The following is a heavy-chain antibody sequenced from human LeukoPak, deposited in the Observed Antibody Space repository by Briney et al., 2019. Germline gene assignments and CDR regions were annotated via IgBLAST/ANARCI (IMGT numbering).Heavy chain of an antibody. Sequence: PGGSLRPSCAASGFTFSSYEMNWVRQAPGKGLEWVSYISSSGSTIYYADSVKGRFTISRDNAKNSLYLQMNSLRAEDTAVYYCAKANVKYCSGGSCFDAFDIWGQGTMVTVSS. D-gene: IGHD2-15*01. V-gene: IGHV3-48*03. J-gene: IGHJ3*02. CDR1: GFTFSSYE. CDR2: ISSSGSTI. CDR3: AKANVKYCSGGSCFDAFDI.